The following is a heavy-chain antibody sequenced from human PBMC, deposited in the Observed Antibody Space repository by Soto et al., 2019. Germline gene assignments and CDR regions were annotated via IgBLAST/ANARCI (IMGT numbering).Heavy chain of an antibody. Sequence: QVQLVESGGGVVQPERSQRLSCTAYKFTFASYVMHWFRQAPGEGLEWVALISFDGTHKYYADSVKGRFTSSRDNSKNTMYLQMISLRPEDTAVYYCAREMMPMIRGVMSAMDVWGQGTTVTVS. J-gene: IGHJ6*02. D-gene: IGHD3-22*01. CDR1: KFTFASYV. CDR3: AREMMPMIRGVMSAMDV. CDR2: ISFDGTHK. V-gene: IGHV3-30*04.